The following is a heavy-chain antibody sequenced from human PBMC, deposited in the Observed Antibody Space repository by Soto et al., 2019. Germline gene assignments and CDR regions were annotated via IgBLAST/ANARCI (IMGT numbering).Heavy chain of an antibody. D-gene: IGHD1-26*01. V-gene: IGHV3-23*01. J-gene: IGHJ4*02. CDR2: ISGSGGSP. CDR3: AKARCTTTDCYGPDY. CDR1: GFSFRTYT. Sequence: EVQLSESGGGLVQTGGSLRLSCAASGFSFRTYTMSWVRQAPGKGLEWLSVISGSGGSPSYADSVQGRFVISRDNARNTLDLHMNSLRAEDTAMYYCAKARCTTTDCYGPDYWGRGTLVTVSS.